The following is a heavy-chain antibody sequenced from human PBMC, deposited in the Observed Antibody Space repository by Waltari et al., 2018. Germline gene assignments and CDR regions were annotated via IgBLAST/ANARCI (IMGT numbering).Heavy chain of an antibody. J-gene: IGHJ4*02. D-gene: IGHD4-17*01. Sequence: QVQLVQSGAEVKKPGSSVKVSCKASGGTFSRYAISWVRQAPGQGREWMGGIIPIFGTANYAQKFQGRVTITADESTSTAYMELSSLRSEDTAVYYCAISDYGDYVRGTLLDYWGQGTLVTVSS. V-gene: IGHV1-69*12. CDR2: IIPIFGTA. CDR1: GGTFSRYA. CDR3: AISDYGDYVRGTLLDY.